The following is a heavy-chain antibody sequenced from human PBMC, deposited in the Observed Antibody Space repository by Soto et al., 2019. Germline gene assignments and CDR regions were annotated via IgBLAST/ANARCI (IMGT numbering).Heavy chain of an antibody. CDR1: GGSFSGYY. J-gene: IGHJ5*02. CDR2: INHSGST. Sequence: SETLSLTCAVYGGSFSGYYWSWIRQPPGKGLEWIGEINHSGSTNYNPSLKSRVAISVDTSKNQFSLKLSSVTAADTAVYYYARGATYYDFWSGYYPRAQYNWFDPWGQGTLVTVSS. V-gene: IGHV4-34*01. D-gene: IGHD3-3*01. CDR3: ARGATYYDFWSGYYPRAQYNWFDP.